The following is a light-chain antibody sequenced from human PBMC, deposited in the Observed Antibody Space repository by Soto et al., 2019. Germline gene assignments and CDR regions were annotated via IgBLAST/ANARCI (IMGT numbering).Light chain of an antibody. Sequence: IVLAQSPATLSLSPGERATISCRASHSVDNNYLAWYQQKHGQAPRLLIFAASSRATGVPHRFSASGSGTDFTLSISGLEPEDFAVYFCQQYGGSPPWTFGQGTKVDI. CDR2: AAS. V-gene: IGKV3-20*01. J-gene: IGKJ1*01. CDR3: QQYGGSPPWT. CDR1: HSVDNNY.